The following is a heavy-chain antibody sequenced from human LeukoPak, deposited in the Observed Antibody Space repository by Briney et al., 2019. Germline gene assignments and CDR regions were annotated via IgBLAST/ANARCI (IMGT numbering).Heavy chain of an antibody. CDR3: AKPSGNCVDY. D-gene: IGHD1-26*01. CDR1: GFTFSAYG. Sequence: GGSLRLSCVASGFTFSAYGMHWVRQAPGKGLDWVAFIHHDGSNKYYADSVRGRFTISRDNSKNTLFLQMNSLRPEDTGVYFCAKPSGNCVDYWGQGTLVTVSS. J-gene: IGHJ4*02. CDR2: IHHDGSNK. V-gene: IGHV3-30*02.